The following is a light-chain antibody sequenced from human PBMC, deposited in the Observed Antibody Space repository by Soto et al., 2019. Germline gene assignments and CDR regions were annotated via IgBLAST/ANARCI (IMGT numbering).Light chain of an antibody. CDR1: SSDVGGYNF. J-gene: IGLJ2*01. CDR3: SSYGGSSTV. V-gene: IGLV2-11*01. CDR2: DVS. Sequence: QSALTQPRSVSGSPGQSVTISCTGTSSDVGGYNFVSWYQQHPGKAPKLMIYDVSKRPSGVPDRFSGSKSGNTASLTISGLHEDEEDDYYCSSYGGSSTVFGGGTKVTVL.